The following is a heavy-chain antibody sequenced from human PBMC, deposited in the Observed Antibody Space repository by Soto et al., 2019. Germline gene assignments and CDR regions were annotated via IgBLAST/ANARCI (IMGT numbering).Heavy chain of an antibody. CDR2: MNPNSGNT. CDR1: GYTFTSYD. D-gene: IGHD5-18*01. Sequence: QVQLVQSGAEVKKPGASVKVSCKASGYTFTSYDINWVRQATGQGLEWMGWMNPNSGNTGYAQKFQGRVTMTRNTSISTAYMELSSMSSEDTAAYYCARWEDSRYSYGYRDHGIDVWGPGTTVTVSS. CDR3: ARWEDSRYSYGYRDHGIDV. J-gene: IGHJ6*02. V-gene: IGHV1-8*01.